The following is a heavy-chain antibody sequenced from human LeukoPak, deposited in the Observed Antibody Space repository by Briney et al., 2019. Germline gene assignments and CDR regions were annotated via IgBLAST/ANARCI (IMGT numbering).Heavy chain of an antibody. CDR1: GFTFSSYS. J-gene: IGHJ4*02. CDR2: ISSSSSTI. CDR3: ARDGPYYDFWSGYYSLDY. D-gene: IGHD3-3*01. V-gene: IGHV3-48*01. Sequence: GGSLRLSCAASGFTFSSYSMNWVRQAPGKGLEWVSYISSSSSTIYYADSVKGRLTISSDNAKNSLYLQMNSLRAEDTAVYYCARDGPYYDFWSGYYSLDYWGQGTLVTVSS.